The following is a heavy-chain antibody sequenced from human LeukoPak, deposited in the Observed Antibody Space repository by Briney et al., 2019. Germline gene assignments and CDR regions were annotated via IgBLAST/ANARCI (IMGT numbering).Heavy chain of an antibody. V-gene: IGHV3-23*01. J-gene: IGHJ6*03. CDR1: GFTFSSYA. CDR3: AKNRGALNYMDV. CDR2: ISGSGGTT. Sequence: PGGSLRLSCAASGFTFSSYAMSWVRQAPGKGLEWVSGISGSGGTTYYADSVKGRFTISKDNSKNTLYLQMNSLRAEDTAVYYCAKNRGALNYMDVWGKGTTVTVS. D-gene: IGHD1-14*01.